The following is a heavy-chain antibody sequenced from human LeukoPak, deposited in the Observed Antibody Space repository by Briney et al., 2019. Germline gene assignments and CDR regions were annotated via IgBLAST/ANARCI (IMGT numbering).Heavy chain of an antibody. CDR2: IYYSGST. Sequence: SETLSLTCTVSGGSISSYYWSWIRQPPGKGLEWVGYIYYSGSTNYNPSLKSRVTISVDTSKNQFSLKLSSVTAADTAVYYCARVGYCSSTSCYRGGYYYGMDVWGQGTTVTVSS. D-gene: IGHD2-2*01. J-gene: IGHJ6*02. CDR1: GGSISSYY. CDR3: ARVGYCSSTSCYRGGYYYGMDV. V-gene: IGHV4-59*01.